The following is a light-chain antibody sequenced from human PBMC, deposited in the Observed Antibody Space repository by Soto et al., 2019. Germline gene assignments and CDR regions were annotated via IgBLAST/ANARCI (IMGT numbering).Light chain of an antibody. J-gene: IGLJ2*01. CDR3: AAWYGSLNGWV. V-gene: IGLV1-44*01. CDR2: SND. Sequence: QSVLTQAPSASGTPGQRVTISCSGSSSNIGSNTVSWYQQDPGTAPKLLIYSNDQRPSGVPDRFSGSKSGTSASLAIGGLQSEDEADYYCAAWYGSLNGWVFGGGTKLTVL. CDR1: SSNIGSNT.